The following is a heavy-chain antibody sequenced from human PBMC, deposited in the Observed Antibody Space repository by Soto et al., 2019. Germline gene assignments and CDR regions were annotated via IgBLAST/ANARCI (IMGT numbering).Heavy chain of an antibody. D-gene: IGHD2-21*02. Sequence: QVQLVESGGGVVQPGRSLRLSCAASGFTFRSYAMHWVRQAPGKGLEWVAVISYDGSNKYYADSVKGRFTISRDNSKNTLYLQMNSLRAEDTAVYYCARPTHIVVVTAIFVYWGQGTLVTVSS. CDR1: GFTFRSYA. CDR3: ARPTHIVVVTAIFVY. J-gene: IGHJ4*02. V-gene: IGHV3-30-3*01. CDR2: ISYDGSNK.